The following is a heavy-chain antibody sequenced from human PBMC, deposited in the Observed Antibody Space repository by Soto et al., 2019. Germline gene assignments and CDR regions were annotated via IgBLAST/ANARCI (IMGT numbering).Heavy chain of an antibody. CDR1: GITFSNYA. Sequence: GGSLRLSCAASGITFSNYAMSWVRQAPGKGLEWVSGISSTGGSTYYADSVKGRFTVSRDNSRDTVYLQMKSLRAEDTAVYHCANGGARAVYYFDCSGQGTLVTVSS. V-gene: IGHV3-23*01. D-gene: IGHD3-10*01. CDR3: ANGGARAVYYFDC. CDR2: ISSTGGST. J-gene: IGHJ4*02.